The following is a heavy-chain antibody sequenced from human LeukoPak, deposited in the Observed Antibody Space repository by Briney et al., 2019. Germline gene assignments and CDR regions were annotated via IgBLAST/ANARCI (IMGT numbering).Heavy chain of an antibody. J-gene: IGHJ4*02. Sequence: PSETLSLTCTVSGGSISSYYWSWIRQPAGKGLEWIGYIYYSGSTNYNPSLKSRVTISVDTSKNQFSLKLSSVTAADTAVYYCARGLRRQASDYFDYWGQGTLVTVSS. D-gene: IGHD3-3*01. V-gene: IGHV4-59*08. CDR1: GGSISSYY. CDR3: ARGLRRQASDYFDY. CDR2: IYYSGST.